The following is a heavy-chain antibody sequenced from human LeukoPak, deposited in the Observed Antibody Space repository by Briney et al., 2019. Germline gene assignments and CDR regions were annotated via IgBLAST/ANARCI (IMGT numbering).Heavy chain of an antibody. D-gene: IGHD1-26*01. CDR2: ISTYNGNT. J-gene: IGHJ5*02. CDR1: GYTFTSYD. V-gene: IGHV1-18*01. Sequence: GASVKVSCKASGYTFTSYDISWVRQAPGQGLEWMGWISTYNGNTNYAQKLQGRVTMTTDTITTTAYMELRSLRFDDTAVYYCARDHSGNWFDPWGQGTLVTVSS. CDR3: ARDHSGNWFDP.